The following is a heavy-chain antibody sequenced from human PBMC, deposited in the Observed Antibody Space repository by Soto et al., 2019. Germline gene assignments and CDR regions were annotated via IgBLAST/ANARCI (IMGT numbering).Heavy chain of an antibody. J-gene: IGHJ5*02. CDR1: GGSISSYY. V-gene: IGHV4-59*08. Sequence: SETLSLTCTVSGGSISSYYWSWIRQPPGKGLEWIGYIYYSGSTNYNPSLKSRVTISVDTSKNQFSLNLSSVTAADTAVYYCARNGGYCTDGVCPDWFDPWGQGTLVTVSS. CDR2: IYYSGST. CDR3: ARNGGYCTDGVCPDWFDP. D-gene: IGHD2-8*01.